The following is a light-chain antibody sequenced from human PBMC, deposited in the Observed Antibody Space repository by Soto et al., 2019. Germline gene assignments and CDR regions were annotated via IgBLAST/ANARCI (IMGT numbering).Light chain of an antibody. CDR1: QSVSSY. V-gene: IGKV3-11*01. Sequence: EVVLTHSPATLSLSPGKRATLSCRASQSVSSYLAWYQQKPGQAPRLLIYDASNRATGIPARFSGSGSGTVFTLTISSLEPEDFAVYYCQQRSNWPPLTFGGGTKVDI. CDR2: DAS. CDR3: QQRSNWPPLT. J-gene: IGKJ4*01.